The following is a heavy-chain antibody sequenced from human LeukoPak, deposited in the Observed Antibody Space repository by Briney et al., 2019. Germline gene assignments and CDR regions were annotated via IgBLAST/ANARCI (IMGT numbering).Heavy chain of an antibody. V-gene: IGHV3-30*04. D-gene: IGHD3-10*01. J-gene: IGHJ3*02. CDR2: ISYDGSNK. Sequence: PGRSLRLSCAASGLTFSSYAMHWVRQAPGKGLEWVAVISYDGSNKYYADSVKGRFTISRDNSKNTLYLQMNSLRAEDTAVYYCARGITMVRGPFVVGAFDIWGQGTMVTVSS. CDR3: ARGITMVRGPFVVGAFDI. CDR1: GLTFSSYA.